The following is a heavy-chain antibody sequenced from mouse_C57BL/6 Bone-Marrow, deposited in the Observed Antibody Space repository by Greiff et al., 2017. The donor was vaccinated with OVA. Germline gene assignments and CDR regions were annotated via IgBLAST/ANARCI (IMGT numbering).Heavy chain of an antibody. CDR2: IRSKSSNYAT. V-gene: IGHV10-3*01. J-gene: IGHJ4*01. D-gene: IGHD1-1*01. CDR3: VRPITTVPSVAMDY. CDR1: GFTFNTYA. Sequence: EVQRVESGGGLVQPKGSLKLSCAASGFTFNTYAMHWVRQAPGKGLEWVARIRSKSSNYATYYADSVKDRFTISRDDSQSMLYLQMNNLKTEDTARYYCVRPITTVPSVAMDYWGHGTSVTVSS.